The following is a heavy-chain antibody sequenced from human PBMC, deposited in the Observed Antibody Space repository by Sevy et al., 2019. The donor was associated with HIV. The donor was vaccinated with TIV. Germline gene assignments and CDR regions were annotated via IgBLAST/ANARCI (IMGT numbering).Heavy chain of an antibody. CDR1: GFTFSSYW. J-gene: IGHJ4*02. D-gene: IGHD3-3*01. Sequence: GGSLRLSCAASGFTFSSYWMHWVRQAPGKGLVWVSRINSDGSSTSYADSVKGRFTISRDNAKKTLYLQMNSLRAEDTAVYYCARQFAYYDFWSGPTNLYYFDYWGQGTLVTVSS. V-gene: IGHV3-74*01. CDR3: ARQFAYYDFWSGPTNLYYFDY. CDR2: INSDGSST.